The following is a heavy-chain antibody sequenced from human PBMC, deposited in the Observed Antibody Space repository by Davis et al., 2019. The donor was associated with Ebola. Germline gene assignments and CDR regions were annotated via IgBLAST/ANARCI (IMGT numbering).Heavy chain of an antibody. V-gene: IGHV3-53*01. CDR3: AKDTSNIWFDI. J-gene: IGHJ3*02. D-gene: IGHD1-26*01. CDR1: GFPVGGNY. Sequence: GGSLRLSCAASGFPVGGNYMNWVRQAPGKGLEWVSVIYSGGYKDYADSVKGRFTISRDNSKNTLYLQMNGLRVDDTAIYYCAKDTSNIWFDIWGQGTMVTVSS. CDR2: IYSGGYK.